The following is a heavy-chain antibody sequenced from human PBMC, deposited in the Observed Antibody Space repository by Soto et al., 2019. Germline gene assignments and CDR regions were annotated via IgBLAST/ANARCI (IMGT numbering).Heavy chain of an antibody. CDR2: ISYDGSNK. J-gene: IGHJ5*02. V-gene: IGHV3-30*18. CDR3: AKDVCVSDENWFDP. Sequence: QVQLVESGGGVVQPGRSLRLSCAASGFTFSSYGMHWVRQAPGKGLEWVAVISYDGSNKYYSDSVKGRFTISRDNSKNTMCLQMNSLRAEDTAVYYCAKDVCVSDENWFDPWCQGTLVTVSS. CDR1: GFTFSSYG.